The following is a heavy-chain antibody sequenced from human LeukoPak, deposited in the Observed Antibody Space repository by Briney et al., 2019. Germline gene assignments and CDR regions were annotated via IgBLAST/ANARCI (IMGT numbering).Heavy chain of an antibody. CDR3: ARGGLDSSGYYYADY. D-gene: IGHD3-22*01. CDR2: IIPILGIA. V-gene: IGHV1-69*10. J-gene: IGHJ4*02. CDR1: GGTFISYA. Sequence: ASVKVSFKASGGTFISYAISWVRQAPGQGLEWMGRIIPILGIANYAQKFQGRVTITADKSTSTAYMELSSLRSEDTAVYYCARGGLDSSGYYYADYWGQGTLVTVSS.